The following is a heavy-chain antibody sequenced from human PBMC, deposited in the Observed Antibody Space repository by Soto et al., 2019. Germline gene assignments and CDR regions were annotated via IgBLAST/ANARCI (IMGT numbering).Heavy chain of an antibody. CDR1: GGSFSGYY. V-gene: IGHV4-34*01. D-gene: IGHD2-15*01. Sequence: ASETLSLTCAVYGGSFSGYYWSWIRQPPGKGLEWIGEINHSGSTNYNPSLKSRVTISVDKSKNQFSLKLSSVTAVDTAVYYCAGQMANCSGGSCPNYYYYYMDVWGKGTTVTVSS. J-gene: IGHJ6*03. CDR3: AGQMANCSGGSCPNYYYYYMDV. CDR2: INHSGST.